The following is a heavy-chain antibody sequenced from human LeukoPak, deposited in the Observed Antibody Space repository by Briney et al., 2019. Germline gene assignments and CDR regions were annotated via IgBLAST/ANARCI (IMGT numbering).Heavy chain of an antibody. CDR2: IYYSGST. D-gene: IGHD3-3*01. CDR1: GGXISSYY. CDR3: ARGPLGRFLEWLFLDY. V-gene: IGHV4-59*01. J-gene: IGHJ4*02. Sequence: PSETLSLTCTVSGGXISSYYWSWIRQPPGKGLEWIGYIYYSGSTNYNPSLKSRVTISVDTSKNQFSLKLSSVTAADTAVYYCARGPLGRFLEWLFLDYWGQGTLVTVSS.